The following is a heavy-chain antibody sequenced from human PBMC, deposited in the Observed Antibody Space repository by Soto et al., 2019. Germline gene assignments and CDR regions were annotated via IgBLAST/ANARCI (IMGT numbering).Heavy chain of an antibody. Sequence: WTWIRQPPGKGLEWMGYIYYSGTTTNYNPSLKSRVTLSVDTSKNQFSLKLSSVTAADTAVYYCARLGGSYAVPHFDYWGQGTLVTVPS. D-gene: IGHD1-26*01. J-gene: IGHJ4*02. V-gene: IGHV4-59*08. CDR2: IYYSGTT. CDR3: ARLGGSYAVPHFDY.